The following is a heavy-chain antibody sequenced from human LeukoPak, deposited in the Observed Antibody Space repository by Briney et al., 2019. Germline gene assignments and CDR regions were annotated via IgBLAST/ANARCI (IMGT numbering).Heavy chain of an antibody. V-gene: IGHV1-69*02. CDR3: ARPRIEYQLLGAFDI. Sequence: ASVKVSCKVSGGTFSSYPISWVRQAPGQGLEYMGRIIPILGIPNYAQMFQGRVTITADKSTTTVYMELSSLRSEDTAVYYCARPRIEYQLLGAFDIWGQGTMVTVSS. CDR1: GGTFSSYP. D-gene: IGHD2-2*01. J-gene: IGHJ3*02. CDR2: IIPILGIP.